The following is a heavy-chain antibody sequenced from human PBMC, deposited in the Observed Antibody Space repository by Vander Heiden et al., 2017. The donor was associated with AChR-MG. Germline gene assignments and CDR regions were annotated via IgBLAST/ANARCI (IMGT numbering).Heavy chain of an antibody. Sequence: EVQLLESGGGLVQPGGSLSLSCAASGFTFSSSAMSWVRQAPGKGLEWVSAIRGSGGSTYYADPVKGRFTISRDNSKNTLYLQMNSLRAEDTAVYYCAKDEGWELLWDYWGQGTLVTVSS. V-gene: IGHV3-23*01. CDR1: GFTFSSSA. D-gene: IGHD1-26*01. CDR3: AKDEGWELLWDY. J-gene: IGHJ4*02. CDR2: IRGSGGST.